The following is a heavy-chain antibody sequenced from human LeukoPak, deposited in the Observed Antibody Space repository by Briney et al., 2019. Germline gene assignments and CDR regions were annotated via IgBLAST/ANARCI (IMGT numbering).Heavy chain of an antibody. V-gene: IGHV4-59*08. CDR2: IYNSANT. D-gene: IGHD3-22*01. Sequence: PSETLSLTCSVSGDSISTYWSWIRPPPGKGLEWIGTIYNSANTNYNPSLQSRVTMSVDTSKSQFSLQLTSVSAADPAVYYCAGRFSSRSDGNGYYYGHDAFDVGGQGTLVTVSS. CDR1: GDSISTY. J-gene: IGHJ3*01. CDR3: AGRFSSRSDGNGYYYGHDAFDV.